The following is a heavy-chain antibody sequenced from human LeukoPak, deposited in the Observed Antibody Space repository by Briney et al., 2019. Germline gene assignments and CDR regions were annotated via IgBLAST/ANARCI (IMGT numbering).Heavy chain of an antibody. J-gene: IGHJ6*02. Sequence: SETLSLTCTVSGGSISSYYWSWIRQPPGKGLEWIGYIYYSGSTNYNPSLKSRVTISVDTSENQFSLKLNSVTAADTAVYYCARRLAMGYYYYGMDVWGQGTTVTVSS. V-gene: IGHV4-59*01. D-gene: IGHD2/OR15-2a*01. CDR3: ARRLAMGYYYYGMDV. CDR1: GGSISSYY. CDR2: IYYSGST.